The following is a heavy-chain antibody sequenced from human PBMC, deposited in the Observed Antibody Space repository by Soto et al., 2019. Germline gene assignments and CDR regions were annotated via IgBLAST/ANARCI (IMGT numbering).Heavy chain of an antibody. CDR2: ISSSSSNI. J-gene: IGHJ4*02. CDR3: ARDGSYGSYYFDY. V-gene: IGHV3-21*01. D-gene: IGHD1-26*01. Sequence: PGGSLRLSCAASGFTFSSYSMNWVRQAPGKGLEWVSSISSSSSNIYYADSVKGRFTISRDNAKNSLYLQMNSLRAEDTAVYYCARDGSYGSYYFDYWGQGTLVTVSS. CDR1: GFTFSSYS.